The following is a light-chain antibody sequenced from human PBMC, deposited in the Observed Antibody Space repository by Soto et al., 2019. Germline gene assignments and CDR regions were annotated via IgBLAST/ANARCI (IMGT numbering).Light chain of an antibody. CDR2: DAS. CDR1: QAISSA. J-gene: IGKJ3*01. V-gene: IGKV1-13*02. CDR3: QQFNTWPVT. Sequence: AHQLTQSPSSLSASVGDRVTITCRASQAISSALAWYQQKPGKPPKLLIYDASTLQSGVPSRFSGTASGTDFTLTINSLQPEDFATYYCQQFNTWPVTFGPGTKVDIK.